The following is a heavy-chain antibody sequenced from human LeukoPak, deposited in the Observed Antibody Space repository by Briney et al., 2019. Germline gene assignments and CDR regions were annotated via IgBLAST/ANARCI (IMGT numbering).Heavy chain of an antibody. J-gene: IGHJ5*02. V-gene: IGHV4-38-2*02. D-gene: IGHD1-1*01. Sequence: PSETLSLTCAVSGYSIISGYYWGWIRQPPGKGLEWIGSIYHSGSTYYNPSLKSRVTISVDTSKNQFSLKLSSVTAADTAVYYCARDRITTGTTNWFDPWGQGTLVTVSS. CDR2: IYHSGST. CDR3: ARDRITTGTTNWFDP. CDR1: GYSIISGYY.